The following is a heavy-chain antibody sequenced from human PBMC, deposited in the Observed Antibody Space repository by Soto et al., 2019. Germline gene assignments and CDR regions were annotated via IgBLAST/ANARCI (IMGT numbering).Heavy chain of an antibody. V-gene: IGHV4-30-2*01. D-gene: IGHD6-13*01. Sequence: QLQLQESGSGLVKPSQTLSLTCAVSGGSISSGGYYWSWVRQPPGKGLEWIGYIYHSGSTYYNPCLKSRVTISVDRSKNQFSLKLSTVTAADTAVYYCASGQQLVRNYWGQGNLVSVSS. CDR1: GGSISSGGYY. CDR2: IYHSGST. J-gene: IGHJ4*02. CDR3: ASGQQLVRNY.